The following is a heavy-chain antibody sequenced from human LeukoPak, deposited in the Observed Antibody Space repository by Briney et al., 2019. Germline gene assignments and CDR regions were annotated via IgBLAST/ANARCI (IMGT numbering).Heavy chain of an antibody. D-gene: IGHD4-23*01. CDR3: ARTVVPDLYFDY. V-gene: IGHV1-2*02. CDR2: INPNSGGT. J-gene: IGHJ4*02. CDR1: GYTFTGYY. Sequence: VSVKVSCKASGYTFTGYYMHWVRQAPGQGLEWMGWINPNSGGTNYAQKFQGRVTMTRDTSISTAYMELSRLRSDDTAVYYCARTVVPDLYFDYWGQGTLVTASS.